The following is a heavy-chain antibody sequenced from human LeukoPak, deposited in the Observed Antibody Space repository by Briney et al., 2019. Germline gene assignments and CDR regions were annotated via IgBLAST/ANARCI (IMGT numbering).Heavy chain of an antibody. Sequence: GGSLRLSCAASGFTFNNYAMSWVRQAPGKGLEWVSAISGSGGSTYYADSVKGRFTISRDNSKNTLYLQMNSLRAEDTAVYYCAKDQKFERYCSSGSCYSNPWGQGTLVTVSS. D-gene: IGHD2-15*01. V-gene: IGHV3-23*01. CDR2: ISGSGGST. J-gene: IGHJ5*02. CDR3: AKDQKFERYCSSGSCYSNP. CDR1: GFTFNNYA.